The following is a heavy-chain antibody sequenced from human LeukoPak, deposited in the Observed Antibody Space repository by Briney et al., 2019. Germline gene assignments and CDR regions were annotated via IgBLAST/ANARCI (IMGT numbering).Heavy chain of an antibody. CDR3: ARPGSLRDAFDI. V-gene: IGHV1-69*13. CDR1: GGTFSSYA. J-gene: IGHJ3*02. D-gene: IGHD3-16*02. Sequence: GASVTVSCKASGGTFSSYAISWVRQAPGQGLEWMGGIIPIFGTANYAQKFQGRVTITADESASTAYMELSSLRSEDTAVYYCARPGSLRDAFDIWGQGTMVTVSS. CDR2: IIPIFGTA.